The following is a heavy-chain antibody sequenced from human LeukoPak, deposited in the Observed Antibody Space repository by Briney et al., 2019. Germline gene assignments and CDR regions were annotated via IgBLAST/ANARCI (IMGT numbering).Heavy chain of an antibody. CDR2: IYYSGNT. Sequence: SETLSLTCAVYGGSFSGYYWNWIRQPPGKGLEWIGYIYYSGNTYYNPSLKSRITISIDPSKNQFSLKLSSVTAADTAVYYCAGDNYGTDYWGQGTLVTVSS. V-gene: IGHV4-59*01. D-gene: IGHD5-18*01. CDR3: AGDNYGTDY. CDR1: GGSFSGYY. J-gene: IGHJ4*02.